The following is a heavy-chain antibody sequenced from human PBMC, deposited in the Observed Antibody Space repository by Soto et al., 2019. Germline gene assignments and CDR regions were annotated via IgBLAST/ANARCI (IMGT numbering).Heavy chain of an antibody. CDR2: IYYSGST. Sequence: SETLSLTCTVSGGSISSGGYYWSWIRQHPGKDLEWIGYIYYSGSTYYNPSLKSRVTISVDTSKNQFSLKLSSVTAADTAAYYCARGDLYCSGGSCYPIYGMDVWGQGTTVT. CDR3: ARGDLYCSGGSCYPIYGMDV. J-gene: IGHJ6*02. CDR1: GGSISSGGYY. D-gene: IGHD2-15*01. V-gene: IGHV4-31*03.